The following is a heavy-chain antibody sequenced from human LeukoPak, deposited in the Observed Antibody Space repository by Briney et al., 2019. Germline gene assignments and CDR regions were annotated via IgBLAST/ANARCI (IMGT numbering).Heavy chain of an antibody. D-gene: IGHD3-3*01. Sequence: ASVKVSCKASGYSFTGYYMHWVRQAPGQGLEWMGWINPNSGGTKYAQKFKGRVTMTRDTSISTAYMELSRLRSDDTAVYYCSRSSSRNFGVVIKSYYYYMDVWGKGTTVTVSS. CDR1: GYSFTGYY. J-gene: IGHJ6*03. CDR3: SRSSSRNFGVVIKSYYYYMDV. CDR2: INPNSGGT. V-gene: IGHV1-2*02.